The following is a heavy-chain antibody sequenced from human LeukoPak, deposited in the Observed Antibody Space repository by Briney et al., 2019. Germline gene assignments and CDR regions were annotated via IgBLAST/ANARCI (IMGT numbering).Heavy chain of an antibody. D-gene: IGHD1-20*01. CDR2: IIPIFGTA. V-gene: IGHV1-69*05. Sequence: SVKVSCKASGGTFSSYAISWVRQAPGQGLEWMGGIIPIFGTANYAQKFPGRVTITTDESTSTAYMELSSLRSEDTAVYYCARVPGGNWNDESLKTRNWFDPWGQGTLVTVSS. CDR1: GGTFSSYA. J-gene: IGHJ5*02. CDR3: ARVPGGNWNDESLKTRNWFDP.